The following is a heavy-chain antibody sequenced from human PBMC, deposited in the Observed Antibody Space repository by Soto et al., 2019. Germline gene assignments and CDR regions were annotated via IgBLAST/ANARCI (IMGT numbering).Heavy chain of an antibody. D-gene: IGHD3-22*01. V-gene: IGHV1-69*06. Sequence: SVKVSCKASGGTFSSYAISWVRQAPGQGLEWMGGIIPIFGTANYAQRFQGRVTITADKSTSTAYMELSSLRSEDTAVYYCAREAQSYYYDSSGYPNWFDPWGQGTLVTVSS. CDR1: GGTFSSYA. CDR2: IIPIFGTA. J-gene: IGHJ5*02. CDR3: AREAQSYYYDSSGYPNWFDP.